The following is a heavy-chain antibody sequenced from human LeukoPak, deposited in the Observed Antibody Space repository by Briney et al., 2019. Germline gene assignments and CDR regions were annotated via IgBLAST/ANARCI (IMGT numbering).Heavy chain of an antibody. CDR1: GGAISGYY. D-gene: IGHD3-22*01. J-gene: IGHJ3*02. CDR3: ARSAPGGSGFNPHDAFDI. V-gene: IGHV4-59*08. Sequence: SETLSLTCTVSGGAISGYYWNWIRQPPGKGPEWIGHIHHSGSAYYNPSLQSRVTISVDTSKSQVSLKLSSVTAADTAVYYCARSAPGGSGFNPHDAFDIWGQGTMVTVSS. CDR2: IHHSGSA.